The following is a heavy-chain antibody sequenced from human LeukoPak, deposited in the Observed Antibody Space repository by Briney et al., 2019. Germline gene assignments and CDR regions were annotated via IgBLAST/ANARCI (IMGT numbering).Heavy chain of an antibody. Sequence: SETLSLTCTVSGGSISSSSYYWGWIRQPPGEGLEWIGSIYYSGSTYYNPSLKSRVTISVDTSKNQFSLKLSSVTAADTAVYYCARDDSGYDLDYYYYGMDVWGQGTTVTV. D-gene: IGHD5-12*01. CDR3: ARDDSGYDLDYYYYGMDV. CDR2: IYYSGST. V-gene: IGHV4-39*07. CDR1: GGSISSSSYY. J-gene: IGHJ6*02.